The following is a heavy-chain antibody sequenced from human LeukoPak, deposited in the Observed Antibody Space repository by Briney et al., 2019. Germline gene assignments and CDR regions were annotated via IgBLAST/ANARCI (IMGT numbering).Heavy chain of an antibody. CDR3: ARGVGYYDSSGGYYFDY. J-gene: IGHJ4*02. CDR1: GFTVSSNY. V-gene: IGHV3-53*05. D-gene: IGHD3-22*01. Sequence: GGSLRLSCAASGFTVSSNYMSWVRQAPGKGLEWVPVIYSGGSTYYADSVKGRFTISRDNSKNTLYLQMNSLRAEDTAVYYCARGVGYYDSSGGYYFDYWGQGTLVTVSS. CDR2: IYSGGST.